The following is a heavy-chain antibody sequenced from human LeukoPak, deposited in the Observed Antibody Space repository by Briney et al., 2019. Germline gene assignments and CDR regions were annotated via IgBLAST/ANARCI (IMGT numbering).Heavy chain of an antibody. Sequence: GGSLRLSCAASGFTFSIYSMNWVRQAPGKGLEWVSYISTGSSNIYYADSVKGRFTISRHNSKNTLYLQMNSLRAEDTAVYYCARGSDSSSWGQGTLVTVSS. D-gene: IGHD6-6*01. CDR2: ISTGSSNI. V-gene: IGHV3-48*01. CDR3: ARGSDSSS. J-gene: IGHJ4*02. CDR1: GFTFSIYS.